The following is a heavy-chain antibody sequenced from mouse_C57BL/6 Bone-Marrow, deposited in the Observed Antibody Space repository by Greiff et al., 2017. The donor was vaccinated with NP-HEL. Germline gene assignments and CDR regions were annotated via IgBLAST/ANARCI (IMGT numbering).Heavy chain of an antibody. CDR1: GYTFTSYW. Sequence: VQLQQPGAELVRPGTSVKLSCKASGYTFTSYWMHWVKQRPGQGLEWIGVIDPSDSYTNYNQKFKGKATLTVDTSSSTAYMQLSSLTSEDSAVYYCARNYGHFDYWGQGTTLTVSS. CDR2: IDPSDSYT. CDR3: ARNYGHFDY. D-gene: IGHD1-1*01. V-gene: IGHV1-59*01. J-gene: IGHJ2*01.